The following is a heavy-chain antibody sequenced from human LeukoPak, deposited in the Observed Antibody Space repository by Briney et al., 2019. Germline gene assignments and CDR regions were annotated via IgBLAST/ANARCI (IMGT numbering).Heavy chain of an antibody. CDR2: ISHNSGGT. Sequence: GASVKVSCKASGYTFTAYYMHWVRQAPGQGLEWMGWISHNSGGTNYAQKFQGRVTMTRDTSINTAYMELSRLRSDDTAVYYCARARKQQLVRGSNWFDPWGQGTLVTVSS. CDR1: GYTFTAYY. D-gene: IGHD6-13*01. J-gene: IGHJ5*02. V-gene: IGHV1-2*02. CDR3: ARARKQQLVRGSNWFDP.